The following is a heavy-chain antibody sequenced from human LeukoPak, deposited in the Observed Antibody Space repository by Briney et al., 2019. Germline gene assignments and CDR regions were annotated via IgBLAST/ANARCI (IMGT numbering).Heavy chain of an antibody. CDR2: TRYDEDNK. CDR1: GFTFSSYG. CDR3: AKDTSTIAVAGTCFDY. J-gene: IGHJ4*02. Sequence: GGSLRLSCAASGFTFSSYGMNWVRQAPGKGLEWVAFTRYDEDNKYYADSVKGRFTISRDNSKNTLYLQMNSLRAENTAVYYCAKDTSTIAVAGTCFDYWGQGTLVTVSS. V-gene: IGHV3-30*02. D-gene: IGHD6-19*01.